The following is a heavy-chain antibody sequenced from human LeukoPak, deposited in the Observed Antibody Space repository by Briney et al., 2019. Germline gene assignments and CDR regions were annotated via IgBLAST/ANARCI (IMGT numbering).Heavy chain of an antibody. V-gene: IGHV4-61*01. CDR2: IYYTGIT. J-gene: IGHJ4*02. D-gene: IGHD6-19*01. CDR3: AKYSSGWYNY. CDR1: GASVNSGSYY. Sequence: SETLSLTCAASGASVNSGSYYWSWIRQHPGKGLEWIGYIYYTGITNYNPSLKSRVTISVDTSKNQFSLKLSSVTAADTAVYYCAKYSSGWYNYWGQGTLVTVSS.